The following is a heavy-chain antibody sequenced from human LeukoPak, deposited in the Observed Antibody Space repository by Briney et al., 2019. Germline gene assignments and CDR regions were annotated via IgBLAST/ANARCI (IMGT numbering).Heavy chain of an antibody. Sequence: GGSLRLSCAASRFTLGNYWMSWVLQAPGKGLEWVANIKKEDGSEKNYVESVKGRFNISRDNAENSLYLQMNSLRAEDTAVYYCAKDRGLHIFDYWGQGTLVTVSS. CDR1: RFTLGNYW. V-gene: IGHV3-7*01. CDR2: IKKEDGSEK. D-gene: IGHD2-15*01. J-gene: IGHJ4*02. CDR3: AKDRGLHIFDY.